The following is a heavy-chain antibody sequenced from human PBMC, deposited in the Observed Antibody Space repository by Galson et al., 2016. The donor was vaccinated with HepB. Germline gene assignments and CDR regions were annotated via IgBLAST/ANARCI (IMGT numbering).Heavy chain of an antibody. V-gene: IGHV1-18*01. CDR3: AGRQLLFGYNQDGFDS. CDR2: IRPYNGVT. Sequence: SVKVSCKASGYSFVGFGLTWVRQAPGQGLEWMGWIRPYNGVTDYAQEFQGRLTMTTDTSTNTAYMELSSLRSDDTAVYYCAGRQLLFGYNQDGFDSWGQGTLVTVSS. CDR1: GYSFVGFG. J-gene: IGHJ4*02. D-gene: IGHD2-21*01.